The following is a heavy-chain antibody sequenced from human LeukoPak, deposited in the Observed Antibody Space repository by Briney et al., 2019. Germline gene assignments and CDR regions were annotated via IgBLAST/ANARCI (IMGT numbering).Heavy chain of an antibody. J-gene: IGHJ4*02. D-gene: IGHD3-9*01. CDR1: DGSIVSFS. CDR2: IHYSGST. CDR3: ARGGYYDVLTGLNRFYFDY. Sequence: KPSETLSLTCIVSDGSIVSFSWSWIRRPPGKGLEWIGYIHYSGSTNYNPSLKSRVTMSIDTSKSQFSLKLSSVTAADTAVYYCARGGYYDVLTGLNRFYFDYWGQGTLVTVSS. V-gene: IGHV4-59*01.